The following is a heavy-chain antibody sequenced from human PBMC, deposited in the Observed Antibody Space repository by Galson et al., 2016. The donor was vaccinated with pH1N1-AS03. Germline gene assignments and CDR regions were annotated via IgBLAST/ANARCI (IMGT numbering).Heavy chain of an antibody. V-gene: IGHV3-23*01. Sequence: SLRLSCATSGFTFSSYGMTRVRQAPGKGLEWVSSISVTGGSTYYADSVKGRFTISRDHSKNTLYLQMSSLRAEDTAVYYCAKDRSSWPPGWGSVDSWGQGTLVTVSS. CDR1: GFTFSSYG. J-gene: IGHJ4*02. CDR3: AKDRSSWPPGWGSVDS. CDR2: ISVTGGST. D-gene: IGHD6-13*01.